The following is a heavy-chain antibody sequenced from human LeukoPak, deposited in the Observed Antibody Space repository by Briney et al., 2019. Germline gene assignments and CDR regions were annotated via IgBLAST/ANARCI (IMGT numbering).Heavy chain of an antibody. D-gene: IGHD3-22*01. CDR3: AKNRDSSDYPRDFDF. J-gene: IGHJ4*02. CDR2: IRHDGSYQ. CDR1: GFTFSSYG. Sequence: QPGGSLRLSCAAFGFTFSSYGMHWVRQTPGKGLEWVAFIRHDGSYQQYADSVKGRFTVSRDNSKDMVYLQMNSLRTEDTAAYYCAKNRDSSDYPRDFDFWGQGTLVTVSS. V-gene: IGHV3-30*02.